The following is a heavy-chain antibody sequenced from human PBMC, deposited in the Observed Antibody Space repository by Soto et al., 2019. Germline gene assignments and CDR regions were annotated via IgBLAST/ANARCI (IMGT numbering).Heavy chain of an antibody. J-gene: IGHJ4*02. CDR1: GFTFDDYA. D-gene: IGHD6-6*01. CDR3: AKDMGASSSLPFDY. V-gene: IGHV3-9*01. Sequence: EVQLVESGGGLVQPGRSLRLSCAASGFTFDDYAMHWVRQAPGKGLEWVSGISWNGGSIGYADSVKGRFTISRDNAKNSLYLQMNSLRAEDTALYYCAKDMGASSSLPFDYWGQGTLVTVSS. CDR2: ISWNGGSI.